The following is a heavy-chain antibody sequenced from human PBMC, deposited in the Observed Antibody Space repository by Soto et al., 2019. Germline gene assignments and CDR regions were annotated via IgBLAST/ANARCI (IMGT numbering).Heavy chain of an antibody. CDR2: ISGNGINT. CDR1: GFTFSSYA. Sequence: GGSLRLSCAASGFTFSSYAMSWVRQDPGKGLQWASVISGNGINTYSADFVKGRFTISRDNSKNTLYLQMNSLRAEDTAVYYCARTGIVGTTKFDYWGQGALVTVSS. J-gene: IGHJ4*02. V-gene: IGHV3-23*01. D-gene: IGHD1-26*01. CDR3: ARTGIVGTTKFDY.